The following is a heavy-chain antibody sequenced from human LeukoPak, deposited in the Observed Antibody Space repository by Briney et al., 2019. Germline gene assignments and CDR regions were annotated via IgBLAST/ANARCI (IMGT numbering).Heavy chain of an antibody. CDR2: MNPNSGNT. Sequence: ASVKVSCKASGYTFTSYDINWVRQATGQGLEWMGWMNPNSGNTGYAQKFQGRVTMTTNISITTAYMELSSLTSEDTAVYFCASGHGGSYYYYYGMDVWGQGTTVTVSS. CDR3: ASGHGGSYYYYYGMDV. CDR1: GYTFTSYD. V-gene: IGHV1-8*01. D-gene: IGHD1-26*01. J-gene: IGHJ6*02.